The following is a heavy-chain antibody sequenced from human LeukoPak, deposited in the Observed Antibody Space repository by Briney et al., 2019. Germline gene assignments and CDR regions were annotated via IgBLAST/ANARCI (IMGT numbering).Heavy chain of an antibody. D-gene: IGHD4-17*01. CDR3: AEDHPDYGDGDGMDV. Sequence: PGGSLRLSCAASGFTFSSYAMSWVRQAPGKGLEWVSAISGSGGSTYYADSVKGRFTISRDNSKNTLYLQMNSLRAEDTAVYYCAEDHPDYGDGDGMDVWGQGTTVTVPS. CDR2: ISGSGGST. V-gene: IGHV3-23*01. CDR1: GFTFSSYA. J-gene: IGHJ6*02.